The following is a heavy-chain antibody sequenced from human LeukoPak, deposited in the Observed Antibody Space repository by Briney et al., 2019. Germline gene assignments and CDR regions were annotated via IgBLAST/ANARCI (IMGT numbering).Heavy chain of an antibody. CDR2: IWYDGSNQ. J-gene: IGHJ6*02. CDR1: GFTFSSYG. D-gene: IGHD2-21*02. V-gene: IGHV3-33*01. Sequence: PGRSLRLSCAASGFTFSSYGMHWVRQAPGKGLEWVAVIWYDGSNQYYADSVKGRFTISRDNSKNTLYLQMSSLRAEDTAVYYCHTVVVTAIPLGPHYGMDVWGQGTTVTVSS. CDR3: HTVVVTAIPLGPHYGMDV.